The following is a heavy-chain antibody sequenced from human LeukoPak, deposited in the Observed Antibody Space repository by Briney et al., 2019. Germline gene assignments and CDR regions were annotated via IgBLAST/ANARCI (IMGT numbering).Heavy chain of an antibody. D-gene: IGHD4-17*01. J-gene: IGHJ4*02. Sequence: GGSLRLSCAASGFTFSNAWMSWVRQAPGKGLVWVSRINSDGSSTSYADSVKGRFTISRDNAKNTLYLQMNSLRAEDTAVYYCANSYGDFGPWYFDYWGQGTLVTVSS. CDR2: INSDGSST. CDR1: GFTFSNAW. CDR3: ANSYGDFGPWYFDY. V-gene: IGHV3-74*01.